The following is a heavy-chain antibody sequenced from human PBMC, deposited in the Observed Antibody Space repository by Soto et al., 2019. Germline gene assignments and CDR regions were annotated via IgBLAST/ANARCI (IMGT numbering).Heavy chain of an antibody. CDR1: GGSISSGGYY. V-gene: IGHV4-31*03. Sequence: SETLSLTCTVSGGSISSGGYYWSWIRQHPGKGLEWIGYIYYSGSTYYNPSLKSRITISVDTSKNQFSLKLSSVTAADTAVYYCARYIVATTYYFDYWGQGTLVTVSS. D-gene: IGHD5-12*01. J-gene: IGHJ4*02. CDR3: ARYIVATTYYFDY. CDR2: IYYSGST.